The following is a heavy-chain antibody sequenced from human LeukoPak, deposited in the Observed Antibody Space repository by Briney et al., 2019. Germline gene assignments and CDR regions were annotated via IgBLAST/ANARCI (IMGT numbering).Heavy chain of an antibody. CDR2: IIPIFGTA. CDR1: GGTFSSYA. V-gene: IGHV1-69*13. Sequence: ASVKVSCKASGGTFSSYAISWVRQAPGQGLEWMGGIIPIFGTANYAQKFQGRVTITADESTNTAYMELSSLRSEDTAVYYCARGYSGYHDAFHIWGQGTMVTVSS. D-gene: IGHD1-26*01. CDR3: ARGYSGYHDAFHI. J-gene: IGHJ3*02.